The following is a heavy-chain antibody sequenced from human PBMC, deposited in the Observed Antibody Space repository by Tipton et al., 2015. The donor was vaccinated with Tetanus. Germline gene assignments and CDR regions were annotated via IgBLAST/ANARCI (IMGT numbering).Heavy chain of an antibody. CDR3: ARHPPPYYYGSGSYLDY. J-gene: IGHJ4*02. V-gene: IGHV4-59*08. CDR1: GGSISSYY. D-gene: IGHD3-10*01. CDR2: IYYSGST. Sequence: TLSLTCTVSGGSISSYYWSWIRQPPGKGLEWIGNIYYSGSTDYNPSLKSRVAISVDTSKNQFSLKLSSVTAADTAVYFCARHPPPYYYGSGSYLDYWGQGAPVTVSS.